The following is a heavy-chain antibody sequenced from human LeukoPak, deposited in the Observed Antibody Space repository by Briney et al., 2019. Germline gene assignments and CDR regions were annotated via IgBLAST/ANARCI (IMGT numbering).Heavy chain of an antibody. CDR3: AKRTSENYYFDY. J-gene: IGHJ4*02. D-gene: IGHD1-7*01. CDR2: ISRSDAST. Sequence: RSGGSLRLSCAASGFTFSNYDMGWVRQAPGKGLEWVSAISRSDASTYYADSVKGRFTIPRDNSKNTLYLQMNSLRAEDTAVYYCAKRTSENYYFDYWGQGTLVTISS. CDR1: GFTFSNYD. V-gene: IGHV3-23*01.